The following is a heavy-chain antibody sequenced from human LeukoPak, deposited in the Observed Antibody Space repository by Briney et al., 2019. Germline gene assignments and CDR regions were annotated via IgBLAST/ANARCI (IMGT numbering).Heavy chain of an antibody. CDR1: GFTFSSYA. Sequence: QSGGSLRLSCAASGFTFSSYAMHWVRQAPGKGLEWVAVISYDGSNKYYADSVKGRFTISRDNSKNTLYLQMNSLRAEDTAVYYCARGKPGTGDYWGQGTLVTVSS. V-gene: IGHV3-30-3*01. CDR3: ARGKPGTGDY. D-gene: IGHD1-7*01. J-gene: IGHJ4*02. CDR2: ISYDGSNK.